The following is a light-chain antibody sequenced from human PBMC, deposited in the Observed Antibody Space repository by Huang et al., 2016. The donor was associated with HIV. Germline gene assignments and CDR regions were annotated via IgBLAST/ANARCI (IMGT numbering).Light chain of an antibody. CDR2: LGS. CDR3: MQALQTPRT. Sequence: DIVMTQSPLSLPVTPGEPASIPCRSSQSLLHSDGYNYLDWYLQRPGQSPQLLIYLGSNRDSGVPDRFSGSGSGTDFTLKISRLEAEDVGVYYCMQALQTPRTFGGGTKVEIK. CDR1: QSLLHSDGYNY. V-gene: IGKV2-28*01. J-gene: IGKJ4*01.